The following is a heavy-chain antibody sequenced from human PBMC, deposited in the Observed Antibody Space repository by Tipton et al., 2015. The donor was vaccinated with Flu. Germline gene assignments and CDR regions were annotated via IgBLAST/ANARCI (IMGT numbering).Heavy chain of an antibody. J-gene: IGHJ4*02. Sequence: SLRLSCAASGFIVSDNFMSWVRQAPGKGLEWVSIIYAGGTTSYADSVKGRFTISRDNSKSTLYLQMNSLRPEDTAVYYCARDVSGYSGYVHWGQGTLVTVSS. CDR1: GFIVSDNF. V-gene: IGHV3-66*02. CDR3: ARDVSGYSGYVH. CDR2: IYAGGTT. D-gene: IGHD5-12*01.